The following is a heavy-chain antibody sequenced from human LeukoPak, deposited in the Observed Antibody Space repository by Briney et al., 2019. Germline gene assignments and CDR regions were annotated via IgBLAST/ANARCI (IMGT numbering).Heavy chain of an antibody. CDR1: GFTFSSYW. V-gene: IGHV3-7*01. J-gene: IGHJ6*03. CDR2: IKQDGSEK. CDR3: ARDYRSWEWGYYYYMDV. Sequence: PGGSLRLSCAASGFTFSSYWMSWVRQAPGKGLEWVANIKQDGSEKYYVDSVKGRFTISRDNAKNSLYLQMNSLRAEDTAVYYCARDYRSWEWGYYYYMDVWGKGTTVTVSS. D-gene: IGHD3-3*01.